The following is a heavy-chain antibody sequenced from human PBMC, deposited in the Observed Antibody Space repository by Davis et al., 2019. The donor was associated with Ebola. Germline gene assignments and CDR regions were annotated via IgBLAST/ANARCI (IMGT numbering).Heavy chain of an antibody. CDR2: ISYDGSNK. CDR1: GFTFSSYG. V-gene: IGHV3-30*18. CDR3: AKDPGYYYGSGSYNGMDV. Sequence: PGGSLRLSCAASGFTFSSYGMHWVRQAPGKGLEWVAVISYDGSNKYYADSVKGRFTISRDNSKNTLYLQMNSLRAEDTAVYYCAKDPGYYYGSGSYNGMDVWGQGTTVTVSS. D-gene: IGHD3-10*01. J-gene: IGHJ6*02.